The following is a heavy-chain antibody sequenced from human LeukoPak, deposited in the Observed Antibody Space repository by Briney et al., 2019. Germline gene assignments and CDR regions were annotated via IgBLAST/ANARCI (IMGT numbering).Heavy chain of an antibody. D-gene: IGHD3-9*01. Sequence: SKTLSLTCTVSGGSISSYYWNWIRQPPGKGLEWIGNIYYSGNTKYNPSLKSRVTISVDTSKNQFSLKLNSVTAADTDMYYCARTYYDILTGWVSPTHAFDIWGQGTMVTVSP. V-gene: IGHV4-59*01. J-gene: IGHJ3*02. CDR3: ARTYYDILTGWVSPTHAFDI. CDR1: GGSISSYY. CDR2: IYYSGNT.